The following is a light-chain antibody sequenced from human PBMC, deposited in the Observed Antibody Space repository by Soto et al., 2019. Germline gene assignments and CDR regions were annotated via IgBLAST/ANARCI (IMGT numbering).Light chain of an antibody. V-gene: IGKV3-11*01. Sequence: EIVLTQSPATLSLSPGERVTLSCRASQSVSSYLTWYQQKPGQAPRLLIYDASNRASGIPARFSGSGSGTDFPLTISSLEAEDFAVYYCQQRGSWPWTFGQGTKVEIK. CDR3: QQRGSWPWT. J-gene: IGKJ1*01. CDR2: DAS. CDR1: QSVSSY.